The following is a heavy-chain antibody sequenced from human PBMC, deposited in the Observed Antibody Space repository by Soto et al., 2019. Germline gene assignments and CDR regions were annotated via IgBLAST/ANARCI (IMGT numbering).Heavy chain of an antibody. D-gene: IGHD3-3*01. CDR2: IYYSGST. CDR1: GGSISSGDYY. Sequence: SLTCTVSGGSISSGDYYWSWIRQPPGKGLEWIVYIYYSGSTYYNPSLKSRCTISVDTSKNHFSLKLSSVTAADTAVYYCARDRGGRFWSGPSLYTGMEVWGQGTTVTVSS. CDR3: ARDRGGRFWSGPSLYTGMEV. V-gene: IGHV4-30-4*01. J-gene: IGHJ6*02.